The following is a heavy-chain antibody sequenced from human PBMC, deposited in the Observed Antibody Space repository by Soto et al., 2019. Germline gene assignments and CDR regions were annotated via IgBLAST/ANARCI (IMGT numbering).Heavy chain of an antibody. CDR2: IYWDDDK. J-gene: IGHJ4*02. V-gene: IGHV2-5*02. CDR1: GFSFTTDGMG. Sequence: QITLKESGPTLVKPTQTLTLTCTFSGFSFTTDGMGVGWIRQPPGKALEWLALIYWDDDKRYSPSLKSRLTITKDASRNQVVLTLTNMDPADTATYCCAHLYWAASGTRYYFDYWGQGTLVTVSS. CDR3: AHLYWAASGTRYYFDY. D-gene: IGHD6-13*01.